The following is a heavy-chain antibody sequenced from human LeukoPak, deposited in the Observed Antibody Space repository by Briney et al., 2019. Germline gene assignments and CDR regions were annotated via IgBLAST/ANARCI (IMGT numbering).Heavy chain of an antibody. J-gene: IGHJ4*02. CDR1: GFTFSSYS. CDR3: ARDNHYDFWSGLGYYFDY. D-gene: IGHD3-3*01. CDR2: ISSSSSYI. V-gene: IGHV3-21*01. Sequence: GGSLRLSCAASGFTFSSYSMNWVRQAPGKGLEWVSSISSSSSYIYYADSVKGRFTISRDNAKNSLYLQMSSLRAEDTAVYYCARDNHYDFWSGLGYYFDYWGQGTLVTVSS.